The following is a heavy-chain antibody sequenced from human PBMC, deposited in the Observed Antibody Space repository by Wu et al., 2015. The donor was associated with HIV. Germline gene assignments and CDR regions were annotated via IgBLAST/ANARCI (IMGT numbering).Heavy chain of an antibody. CDR1: GYTFTSYY. Sequence: QVQLVQSGAEVKKPGASVKVSCKASGYTFTSYYMHWVRQAPGQGLEWMGIINSSGGYTIYAQKFQGRVTMTRDTSTNTVYMELSSLRSEDTAVYYCAKGVLGATTSGDAFDVWGQGTVVTVSS. CDR2: INSSGGYT. CDR3: AKGVLGATTSGDAFDV. V-gene: IGHV1-46*01. D-gene: IGHD1-26*01. J-gene: IGHJ3*01.